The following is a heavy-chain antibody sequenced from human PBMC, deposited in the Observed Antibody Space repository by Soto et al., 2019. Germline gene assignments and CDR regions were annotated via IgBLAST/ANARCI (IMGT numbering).Heavy chain of an antibody. CDR1: GGSISSYY. J-gene: IGHJ6*02. D-gene: IGHD3-22*01. V-gene: IGHV4-59*01. CDR3: ARVASLYYYDSSGHYGMDV. Sequence: ETLSLTCTVSGGSISSYYWSWIRQPPGKGLEWIGYIYYSGSTNYNPSLKSRVTISVDTSKKQFSLKLSSVTAADTAVYYCARVASLYYYDSSGHYGMDVWGQGTTVTVSS. CDR2: IYYSGST.